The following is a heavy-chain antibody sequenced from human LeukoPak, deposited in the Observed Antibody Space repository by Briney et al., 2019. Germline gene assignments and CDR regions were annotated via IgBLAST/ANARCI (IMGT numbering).Heavy chain of an antibody. V-gene: IGHV4-39*01. CDR2: INHSGST. D-gene: IGHD3-9*01. J-gene: IGHJ4*02. CDR3: ARHGWHYDILTGYYQYYFDY. CDR1: GASISSGSNY. Sequence: PSETLSLTCSVSGASISSGSNYWSWIRQPPGKGLEWIGEINHSGSTNYNPSLKSRVTISVDTSKNQFSLKLSSVTAADTAVYYCARHGWHYDILTGYYQYYFDYWGQGTLVTVSS.